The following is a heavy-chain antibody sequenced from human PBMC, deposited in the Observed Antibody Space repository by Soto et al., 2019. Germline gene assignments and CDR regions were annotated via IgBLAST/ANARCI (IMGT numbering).Heavy chain of an antibody. CDR2: INHSGST. CDR1: GGSFSGYY. J-gene: IGHJ6*03. D-gene: IGHD4-4*01. Sequence: SETLSLTCAVYGGSFSGYYWSWIRQPPGKGLEWIGEINHSGSTNYNPSLKSRVTISVDTSKNQFSLKLSSVTAADTAVYYCARAPNTVTPPGYYYYYYYMDVWGKGTTVTVSS. V-gene: IGHV4-34*01. CDR3: ARAPNTVTPPGYYYYYYYMDV.